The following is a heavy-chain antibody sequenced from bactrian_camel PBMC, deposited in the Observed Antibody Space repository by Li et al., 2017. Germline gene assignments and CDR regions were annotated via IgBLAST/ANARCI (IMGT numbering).Heavy chain of an antibody. CDR3: LSDSGDWYLGNY. CDR2: IYSGSQRT. CDR1: GFTFSVFA. D-gene: IGHD2*01. Sequence: DVQLVESGGGLVQPGGSRTLSCAASGFTFSVFAMSWVRQAPGKGLEWVSSIYSGSQRTYYADSVKGRFTISRDNAKNTLYLQLNSLKTEDTAVYYCLSDSGDWYLGNYWGRGTQVTVS. V-gene: IGHV3S31*01. J-gene: IGHJ4*01.